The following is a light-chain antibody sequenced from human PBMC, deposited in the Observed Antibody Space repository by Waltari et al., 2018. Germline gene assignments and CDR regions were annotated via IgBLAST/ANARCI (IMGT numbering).Light chain of an antibody. CDR1: SSDVGSYNL. CDR2: EVS. J-gene: IGLJ2*01. V-gene: IGLV2-23*02. CDR3: CSYAGSSTVV. Sequence: QSALTQPASVSGSPGQSITISCTGTSSDVGSYNLVPWYPQHPGKAPKLMIYEVSKRPSGVSKRFSGSKSGNTASLTISGLQAEDEADYYCCSYAGSSTVVFGGGTKLTVL.